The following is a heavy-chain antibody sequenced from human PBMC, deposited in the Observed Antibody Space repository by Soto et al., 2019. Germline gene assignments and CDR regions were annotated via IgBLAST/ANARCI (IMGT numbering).Heavy chain of an antibody. CDR2: IYPGDSDT. J-gene: IGHJ6*02. Sequence: PGESLKISCKGSGYSFTSYWIGWVRQMPGKGLEWMGIIYPGDSDTRYSPSFQGQVTISADKSISTAYLQWSSLKASDTAMYYCARSLERNYYYYYGMDVWGQGTTVTVS. CDR1: GYSFTSYW. CDR3: ARSLERNYYYYYGMDV. V-gene: IGHV5-51*01.